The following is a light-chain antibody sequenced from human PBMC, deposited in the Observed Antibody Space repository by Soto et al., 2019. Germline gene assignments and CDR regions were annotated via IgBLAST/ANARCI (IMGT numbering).Light chain of an antibody. CDR1: SSDVGSYNL. Sequence: QSVLTQPASVSGSPGQSITISCTGTSSDVGSYNLVSWYQQHPGKAPKLMIYEVSKRPSGVSNRLSGSKSGNTASLTISGLQAEDEADYYCCSYAGSSTFLAVFGGGTQLTVL. J-gene: IGLJ7*01. CDR3: CSYAGSSTFLAV. CDR2: EVS. V-gene: IGLV2-23*02.